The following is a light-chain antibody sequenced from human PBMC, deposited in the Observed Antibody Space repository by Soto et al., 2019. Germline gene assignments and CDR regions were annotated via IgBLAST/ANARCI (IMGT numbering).Light chain of an antibody. CDR3: QQSYSSPST. J-gene: IGKJ1*01. Sequence: DIEMTQSPSSLSASVGDRVTITCRASQSISSSLYWYQQKPGKEPKLLMYAASSLQTVVPSRLSGSGSGTDFTLTISSRQPEDFATYYCQQSYSSPSTFGQGTKVEIK. CDR2: AAS. CDR1: QSISSS. V-gene: IGKV1-39*01.